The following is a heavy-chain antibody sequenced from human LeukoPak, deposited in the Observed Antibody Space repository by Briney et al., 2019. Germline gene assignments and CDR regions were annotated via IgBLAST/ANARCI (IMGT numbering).Heavy chain of an antibody. V-gene: IGHV3-30*02. CDR2: IRYDGSSK. CDR1: GFTFSSYG. D-gene: IGHD3-3*01. J-gene: IGHJ4*02. CDR3: AKDRAAWSGYSYPYFDY. Sequence: GGSLRLSCAVSGFTFSSYGMHWVRQAPDKGLEWVAFIRYDGSSKYSADSVKGRFTISRDNSKNTLSLQMNSLRAEDTAVYYCAKDRAAWSGYSYPYFDYWGQGTLVTVSS.